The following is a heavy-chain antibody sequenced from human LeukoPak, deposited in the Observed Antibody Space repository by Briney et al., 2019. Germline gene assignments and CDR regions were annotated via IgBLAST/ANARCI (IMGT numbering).Heavy chain of an antibody. Sequence: GGSLRLSCAVSGVTFSSYWMHWVRHAPEKGLGWVSRINSDGSSTIYADSVKGRFTISRDNAKNSLFLQMNSLKDEDTAVYYCARSYGYFDYWGQGTLVTVSS. V-gene: IGHV3-74*01. CDR3: ARSYGYFDY. CDR1: GVTFSSYW. D-gene: IGHD3-10*01. J-gene: IGHJ4*02. CDR2: INSDGSST.